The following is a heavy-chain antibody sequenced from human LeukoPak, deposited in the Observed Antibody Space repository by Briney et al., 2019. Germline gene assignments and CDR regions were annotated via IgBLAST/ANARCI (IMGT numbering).Heavy chain of an antibody. Sequence: SGGSLRLSCAASGFTFSSYAMSWVRQAPGKGLEWVSAISGSGGSTYYADSVKGRFTISRDNSKNTLYLQMNSLRAEDTAVYYCARGKGSSSWSGSNWFDPWGQGTLVTVSS. CDR3: ARGKGSSSWSGSNWFDP. D-gene: IGHD6-13*01. CDR2: ISGSGGST. CDR1: GFTFSSYA. J-gene: IGHJ5*02. V-gene: IGHV3-23*01.